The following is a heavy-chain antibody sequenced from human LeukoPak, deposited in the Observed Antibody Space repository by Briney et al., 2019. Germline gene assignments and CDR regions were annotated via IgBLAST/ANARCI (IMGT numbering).Heavy chain of an antibody. Sequence: GGSLRLSCAASGFTFNNYDMHWGRQAPGKGLEWVAFIRYDGSLKYYADSVKGRFTISRDNSKNTLYLQMNSLRAEDTAVYYCAKDRGLELRLYFDYWGQGTLVTVSS. D-gene: IGHD1-7*01. V-gene: IGHV3-30*02. CDR2: IRYDGSLK. CDR1: GFTFNNYD. CDR3: AKDRGLELRLYFDY. J-gene: IGHJ4*02.